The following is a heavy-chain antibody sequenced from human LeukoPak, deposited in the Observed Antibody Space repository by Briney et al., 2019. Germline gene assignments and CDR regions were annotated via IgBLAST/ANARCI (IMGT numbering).Heavy chain of an antibody. J-gene: IGHJ5*02. CDR1: GYTFTSYG. Sequence: GASVKVSCKASGYTFTSYGISWVRQAPGQGLGWMGWISAYNGNTNYAQKLQGRVTMTTDTSTSTAYMELRSLRSDDTAVYYCARGINRPATNWFDPWGQGTLVTVSS. CDR3: ARGINRPATNWFDP. D-gene: IGHD1-26*01. V-gene: IGHV1-18*01. CDR2: ISAYNGNT.